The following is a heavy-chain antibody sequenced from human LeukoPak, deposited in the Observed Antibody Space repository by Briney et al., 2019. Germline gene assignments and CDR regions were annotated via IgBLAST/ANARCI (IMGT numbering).Heavy chain of an antibody. CDR2: INPNSGGT. D-gene: IGHD3-10*01. Sequence: ASVKVSCKASGYTFTGYYMHWVRQAPGQGLEWMGRINPNSGGTNYAQKFQGRVTMTRDTSISTAYMELSMLRSDDTAVYYCAREGAVMVRGVIQPHRYWGQGTLVTVSS. CDR3: AREGAVMVRGVIQPHRY. CDR1: GYTFTGYY. V-gene: IGHV1-2*06. J-gene: IGHJ4*02.